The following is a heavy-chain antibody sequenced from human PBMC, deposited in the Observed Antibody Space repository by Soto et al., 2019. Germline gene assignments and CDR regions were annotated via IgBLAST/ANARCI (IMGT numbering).Heavy chain of an antibody. CDR2: VNPIVSMS. CDR1: GVTITGYY. J-gene: IGHJ4*02. CDR3: ASSYGSGYRAFDY. V-gene: IGHV1-69*02. Sequence: SVKASCKSSGVTITGYYMHWARQAPGLGLEWMGRVNPIVSMSNYAQKFQGRVTMTADKSTSTAYMELSSLRSEDTAIYYCASSYGSGYRAFDYWGQGALVTVSS. D-gene: IGHD3-10*01.